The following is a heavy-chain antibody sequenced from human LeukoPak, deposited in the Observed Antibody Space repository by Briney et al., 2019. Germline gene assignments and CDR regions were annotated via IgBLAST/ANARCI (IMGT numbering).Heavy chain of an antibody. CDR2: INPSGGST. Sequence: GASVKVSCKSSGYTFAIYYMHWVRQAPGQGLEWMGIINPSGGSTSYAQKFQGRVTMTRDTSTSTVYMELSSLRSEDTAVYYCARDPSPYGGNYYFDYWGQGTLVTVSS. D-gene: IGHD4-23*01. CDR3: ARDPSPYGGNYYFDY. J-gene: IGHJ4*02. V-gene: IGHV1-46*01. CDR1: GYTFAIYY.